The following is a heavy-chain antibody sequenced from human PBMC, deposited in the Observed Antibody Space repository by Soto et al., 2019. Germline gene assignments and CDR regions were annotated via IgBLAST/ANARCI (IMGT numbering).Heavy chain of an antibody. Sequence: PSETLSLTCAVSGGSISSGGYSWSWIRQPPGKGLEWIGYIYHSGSNYYNPSLKSRVTISVDRSKNQFSLKLSSVTAADTAVYYCARDGGYSKANWFDPWGQGTLVTVSS. V-gene: IGHV4-30-2*01. CDR3: ARDGGYSKANWFDP. CDR2: IYHSGSN. CDR1: GGSISSGGYS. D-gene: IGHD6-13*01. J-gene: IGHJ5*02.